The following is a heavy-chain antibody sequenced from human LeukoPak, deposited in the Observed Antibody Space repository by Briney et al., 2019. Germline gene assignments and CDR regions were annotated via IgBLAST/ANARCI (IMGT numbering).Heavy chain of an antibody. CDR2: ISWNSGSI. D-gene: IGHD5-18*01. J-gene: IGHJ4*02. Sequence: RPGGSLRLSCAASGFTFDDYAMHWVRQAPGKGLEWVSGISWNSGSIGYADSVKGRFTISRDNAKNSLYLQMNSLRAEDTALYYCKKAYGIQLWSLIDYGGQGPRVPVPS. CDR3: KKAYGIQLWSLIDY. CDR1: GFTFDDYA. V-gene: IGHV3-9*01.